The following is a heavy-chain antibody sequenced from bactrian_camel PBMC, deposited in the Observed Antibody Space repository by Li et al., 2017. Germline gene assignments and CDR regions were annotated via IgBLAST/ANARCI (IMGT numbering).Heavy chain of an antibody. CDR1: GYIGASYC. D-gene: IGHD2*01. CDR3: ATASYFLSAIHRLREDYYDY. CDR2: VDSDGST. Sequence: HVQLVESGGGSVRAGGSLRLSCTASGYIGASYCMGWFRQNPGKERERVASVDSDGSTTYADSVKGRFTISKDDAKNTLYLQLNSLKPEDAGMYYCATASYFLSAIHRLREDYYDYWGQGTQVTVS. V-gene: IGHV3S1*01. J-gene: IGHJ4*01.